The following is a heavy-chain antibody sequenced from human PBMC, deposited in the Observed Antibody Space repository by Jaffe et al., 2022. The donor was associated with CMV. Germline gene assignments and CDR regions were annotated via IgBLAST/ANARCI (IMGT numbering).Heavy chain of an antibody. V-gene: IGHV4-4*02. CDR2: LYPTGNI. J-gene: IGHJ1*01. Sequence: QVHLQESGPQLVKPSGTLSLTCAVSPDFITNDEWWSWVRQSPGKGLEWLGELYPTGNIDYNPSLRSRVTISMDRSNNHFSLSLTSVTAADTAVYYCARRGHSWYLYFQHWAQGTPVTVSS. CDR1: PDFITNDEW. D-gene: IGHD6-13*01. CDR3: ARRGHSWYLYFQH.